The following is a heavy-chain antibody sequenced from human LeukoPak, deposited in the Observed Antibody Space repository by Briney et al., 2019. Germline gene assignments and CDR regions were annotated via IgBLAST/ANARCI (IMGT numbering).Heavy chain of an antibody. J-gene: IGHJ3*02. V-gene: IGHV3-21*01. CDR3: AREGTDAFDI. Sequence: PGRSLRLSCGASGFTFSTYTMNSGRQAPGKGLEWVSSISSSSNYIYYADSVKGRFTISRDNAKNSLYLQMNSLRAQDTAVYYCAREGTDAFDIWGQGTMVTVSS. CDR1: GFTFSTYT. CDR2: ISSSSNYI.